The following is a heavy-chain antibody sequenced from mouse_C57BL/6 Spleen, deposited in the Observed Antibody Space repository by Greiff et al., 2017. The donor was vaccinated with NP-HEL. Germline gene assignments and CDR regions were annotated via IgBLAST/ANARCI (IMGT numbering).Heavy chain of an antibody. CDR2: INYDGSST. Sequence: EVKVVESEGGLVQPGSSMKLSCTASGFTFSDYYMAWVRQVPEKGLEWVANINYDGSSTYYLDSLKSRFIISRDNAKNILYLQMSSLKSEDTATYYCAREGGLGRDYAMDYWGQGTSVTVSS. CDR3: AREGGLGRDYAMDY. CDR1: GFTFSDYY. D-gene: IGHD4-1*01. J-gene: IGHJ4*01. V-gene: IGHV5-16*01.